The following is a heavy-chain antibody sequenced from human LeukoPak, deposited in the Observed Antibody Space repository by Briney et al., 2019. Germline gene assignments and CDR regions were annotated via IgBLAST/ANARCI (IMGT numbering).Heavy chain of an antibody. V-gene: IGHV4-34*01. Sequence: SETLSLTCAVYGGSFSGYYWSWIRQPPGKGLEWIGGIYYSGSTYYNPSLKSRVTISVDTSKNQFSLKLSSVTAADTAVYYCARDDTGYSSGWSKDFDYWGQGTLVTVSS. CDR2: IYYSGST. D-gene: IGHD6-19*01. CDR3: ARDDTGYSSGWSKDFDY. CDR1: GGSFSGYY. J-gene: IGHJ4*02.